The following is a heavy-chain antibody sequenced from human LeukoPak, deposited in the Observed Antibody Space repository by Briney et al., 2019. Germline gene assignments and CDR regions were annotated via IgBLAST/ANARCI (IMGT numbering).Heavy chain of an antibody. V-gene: IGHV3-21*01. J-gene: IGHJ4*02. Sequence: SGGSLRLSCAASGFTFSSYSMNWVRQAPGKGLEWVSSISSSSSYIYYADSVKSRFTISRDNAKNSLSLQMNSLRAEDTAVYYCATGYSSGWYPFDYWGQGTLVTVSS. CDR1: GFTFSSYS. CDR3: ATGYSSGWYPFDY. CDR2: ISSSSSYI. D-gene: IGHD6-19*01.